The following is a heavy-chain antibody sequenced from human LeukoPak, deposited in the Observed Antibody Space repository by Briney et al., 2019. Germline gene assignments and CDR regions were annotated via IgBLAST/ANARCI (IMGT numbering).Heavy chain of an antibody. CDR2: TYYSGST. J-gene: IGHJ5*02. CDR3: ARLNSYCSSTSCYYWFDP. Sequence: SETLSLTCTVSGGSISSSSYYWGWIRQPPGKGLEWIGSTYYSGSTYYNPSLKSRVTISVDTSKNQFSLKLSSVTAADTAVYYCARLNSYCSSTSCYYWFDPWGQGTLVTVSS. CDR1: GGSISSSSYY. V-gene: IGHV4-39*01. D-gene: IGHD2-2*01.